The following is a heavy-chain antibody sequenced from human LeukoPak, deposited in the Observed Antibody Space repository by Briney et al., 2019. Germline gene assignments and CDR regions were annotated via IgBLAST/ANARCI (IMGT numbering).Heavy chain of an antibody. CDR3: ARDLRWRHYYMDV. J-gene: IGHJ6*03. D-gene: IGHD5-24*01. CDR1: GYTFTGHY. Sequence: ASVKVSCKASGYTFTGHYMHWVRQVPGQGLEWMGWINPKNAGTNYAPKFQGRVTMTRDTSISTAYMELSRLRSDDTAVYYCARDLRWRHYYMDVWGKGTTVTVSS. CDR2: INPKNAGT. V-gene: IGHV1-2*02.